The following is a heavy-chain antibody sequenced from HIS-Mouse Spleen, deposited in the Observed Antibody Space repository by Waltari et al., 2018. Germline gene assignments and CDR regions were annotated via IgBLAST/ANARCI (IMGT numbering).Heavy chain of an antibody. D-gene: IGHD6-13*01. CDR3: AAPGYSSSWYAFDI. Sequence: QVQLQESGPGLVKPSETLSLTCTVSGGAISSYYWSWFRQPPGKGLEWIGYIYYSGSTNYNPSLKSRVTISVDTSKNQFSLKLSSVTAADTAVYYCAAPGYSSSWYAFDIWGQGTMVTVSS. J-gene: IGHJ3*02. CDR2: IYYSGST. V-gene: IGHV4-59*08. CDR1: GGAISSYY.